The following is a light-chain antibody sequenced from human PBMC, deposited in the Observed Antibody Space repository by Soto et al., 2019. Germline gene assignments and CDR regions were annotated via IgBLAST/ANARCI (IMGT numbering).Light chain of an antibody. V-gene: IGKV1-39*01. CDR3: QQSFSPPPS. J-gene: IGKJ4*01. CDR2: TVS. Sequence: DIEMTQSPSSLSASVGDRVNISCRSSQTVYSYLNWYQQKQGKAPALLIYTVSDLQTGVPSRFSGSGSGTDFSLIITGLQPEDFATYYCQQSFSPPPSFGGGTKVEIK. CDR1: QTVYSY.